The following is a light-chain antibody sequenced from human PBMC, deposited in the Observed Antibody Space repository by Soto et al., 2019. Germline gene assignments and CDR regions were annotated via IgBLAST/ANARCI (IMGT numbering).Light chain of an antibody. J-gene: IGKJ1*01. V-gene: IGKV1-5*01. CDR1: QTISRW. CDR2: AAS. CDR3: QQYNTYWT. Sequence: DIQMTQSPSSLSASVGDRVTIACRASQTISRWLAWYQQKPGKAPKLLIYAASTLESGVPSRFSGSGSGTEFTLTISGLQADDYATYYCQQYNTYWTFGQGTKVDIK.